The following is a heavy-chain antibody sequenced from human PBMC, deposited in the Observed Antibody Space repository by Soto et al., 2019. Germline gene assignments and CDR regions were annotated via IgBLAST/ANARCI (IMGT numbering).Heavy chain of an antibody. J-gene: IGHJ4*02. CDR2: IWYDGSNK. CDR1: GFTFSSYG. V-gene: IGHV3-33*01. D-gene: IGHD4-17*01. Sequence: GSLRLSCAASGFTFSSYGMHWVRQAPGKGLEWVAVIWYDGSNKYYADSVKGRFTISRDNSKNTLYLQMNSLRAEDTAVYYCARGPGSYGDYDYSDYWGQGTLVTVSS. CDR3: ARGPGSYGDYDYSDY.